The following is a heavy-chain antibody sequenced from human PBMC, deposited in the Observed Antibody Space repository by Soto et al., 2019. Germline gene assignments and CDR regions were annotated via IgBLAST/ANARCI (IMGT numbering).Heavy chain of an antibody. V-gene: IGHV3-21*01. Sequence: PGWSLRFSCTASVVSFSRVAMKWLRKAQRKGLELFSSIRSSSSYIYYADSVKGRFNISRDNGKNSLYLQMNSLRAEDTAVYYWARDQAGYGYGYGSGYSGQGTLVIVS. CDR2: IRSSSSYI. CDR3: ARDQAGYGYGYGSGY. J-gene: IGHJ4*02. D-gene: IGHD5-18*01. CDR1: VVSFSRVA.